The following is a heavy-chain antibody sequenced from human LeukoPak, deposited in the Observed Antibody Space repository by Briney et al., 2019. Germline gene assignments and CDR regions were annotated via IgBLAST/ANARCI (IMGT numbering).Heavy chain of an antibody. CDR2: ISSSSSYI. CDR1: GFTFSSYS. J-gene: IGHJ4*02. D-gene: IGHD1-26*01. CDR3: ARGLVGATSPHRAFDY. V-gene: IGHV3-21*01. Sequence: GGSLRLSCAASGFTFSSYSMNWVRQAPGKGLEWVSSISSSSSYIYYADSVKGRFTISRDNAKNSLYLQMNSLRAEDTAVYYCARGLVGATSPHRAFDYWGQGTLVTVSS.